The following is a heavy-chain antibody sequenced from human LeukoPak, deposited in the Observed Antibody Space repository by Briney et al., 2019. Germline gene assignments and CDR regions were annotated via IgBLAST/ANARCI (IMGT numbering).Heavy chain of an antibody. CDR2: IYYSGST. D-gene: IGHD1-26*01. CDR3: ARAGGSSRSPFAD. Sequence: SETLSLTCTVSGGSISNYYWTWIRQPPGKGLEWIGNIYYSGSTNYNPSLESRVTISVDASKNQFFLKLTSVTAADTAVYYCARAGGSSRSPFADWGQATLLTVSA. V-gene: IGHV4-59*01. CDR1: GGSISNYY. J-gene: IGHJ4*02.